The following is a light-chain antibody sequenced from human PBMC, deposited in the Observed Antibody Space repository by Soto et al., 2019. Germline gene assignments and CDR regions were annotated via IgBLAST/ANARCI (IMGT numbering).Light chain of an antibody. CDR2: HAS. CDR3: QQRRT. CDR1: QSVTNS. J-gene: IGKJ1*01. V-gene: IGKV3-11*01. Sequence: EIVLTQSPATLSLSPGERATLSCRASQSVTNSLAWYQQQPGQAPRLLIYHASNRATGVPVRFSGSGSGTDFTLTISSLEPADFAVYYCQQRRTFGQGTKVEIK.